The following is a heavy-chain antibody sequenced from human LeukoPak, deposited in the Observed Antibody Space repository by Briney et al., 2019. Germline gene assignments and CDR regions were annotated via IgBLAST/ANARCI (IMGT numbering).Heavy chain of an antibody. V-gene: IGHV4-59*01. J-gene: IGHJ4*02. Sequence: SETLSLTCTVSGDSISNYYWSWMRQPPGKGLQWIGYMYYSGSAYYNPSLKSRATISVDTSKNQFSLNLSSVSAADTAVYYCASSSSGAYFDYWGQGTLVTVSS. CDR3: ASSSSGAYFDY. D-gene: IGHD6-13*01. CDR1: GDSISNYY. CDR2: MYYSGSA.